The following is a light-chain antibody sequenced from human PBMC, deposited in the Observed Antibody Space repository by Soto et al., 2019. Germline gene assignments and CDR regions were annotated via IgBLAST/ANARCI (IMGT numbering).Light chain of an antibody. CDR1: QSVRSN. CDR3: QQYDNWPLT. J-gene: IGKJ4*01. V-gene: IGKV3-15*01. Sequence: EIVMTQSPATLSVSPGERSTLSCMAIQSVRSNLAWYQQKPGQAPRFLIYGASTRATGIPARFSGSGSGTEFTLTISSLQSEDFELYYCQQYDNWPLTFGGGTKVDIK. CDR2: GAS.